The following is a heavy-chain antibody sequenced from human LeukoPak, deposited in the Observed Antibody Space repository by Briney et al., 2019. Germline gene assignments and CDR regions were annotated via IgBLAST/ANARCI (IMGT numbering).Heavy chain of an antibody. CDR2: IDTSGNT. CDR1: GGSFSGYY. D-gene: IGHD3-10*01. V-gene: IGHV4-4*07. J-gene: IGHJ4*02. CDR3: ARDQNSGSGFDY. Sequence: SETLSLTCAVYGGSFSGYYWSWIRQPAGKGLEWIGRIDTSGNTNYKPSLKSRVTMSVDTSKNQFSLKLSSVTAADTAVYYCARDQNSGSGFDYWGQGTLVTVSS.